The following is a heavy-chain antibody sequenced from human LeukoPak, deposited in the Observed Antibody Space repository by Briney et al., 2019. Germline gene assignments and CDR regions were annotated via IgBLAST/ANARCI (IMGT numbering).Heavy chain of an antibody. CDR1: GYSIRSGYY. V-gene: IGHV4-38-2*01. J-gene: IGHJ4*02. Sequence: SETLSLTCAVSGYSIRSGYYWGWIRQPPGKGLEWIGSIYHSGITHYNLSLKSRVTISVDTSKNQFSLKLNSVTAADTAVYYCARAYDPVAFDYWGQGTLVAVSS. CDR2: IYHSGIT. D-gene: IGHD1-1*01. CDR3: ARAYDPVAFDY.